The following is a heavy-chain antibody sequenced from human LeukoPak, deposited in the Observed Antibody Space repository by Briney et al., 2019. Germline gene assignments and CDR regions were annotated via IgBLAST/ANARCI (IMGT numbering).Heavy chain of an antibody. CDR1: GFTFSSYA. V-gene: IGHV3-30*04. D-gene: IGHD1-26*01. CDR2: ISYDGSNK. J-gene: IGHJ4*02. Sequence: GRSLSPSCASSGFTFSSYAMHWVRQAPGKGLEWVEVISYDGSNKYYADSVKGRFTLSRDNSKNTLYLQMNSLRAEDTAVYYCARDRVVGATTYFDYWGQGTLVTVSS. CDR3: ARDRVVGATTYFDY.